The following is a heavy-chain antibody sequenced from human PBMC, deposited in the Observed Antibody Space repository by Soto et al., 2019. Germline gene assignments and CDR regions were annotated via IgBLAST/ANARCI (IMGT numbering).Heavy chain of an antibody. CDR3: AREGNLGRWLQPLDF. CDR1: GTSISSTFW. J-gene: IGHJ4*02. D-gene: IGHD5-12*01. CDR2: VYHTGTT. Sequence: SETLSLTCAVSGTSISSTFWWTWVRQPPGKGLEWIGEVYHTGTTKYNPSLKNRVTISVDKSNNQFSLELRAVTAADTAIYFCAREGNLGRWLQPLDFWGQGTLVTVSS. V-gene: IGHV4-4*02.